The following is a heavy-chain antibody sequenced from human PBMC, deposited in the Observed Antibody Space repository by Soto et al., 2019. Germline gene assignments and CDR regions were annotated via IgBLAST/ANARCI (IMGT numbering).Heavy chain of an antibody. J-gene: IGHJ4*02. CDR1: GFALSSCA. V-gene: IGHV3-23*01. Sequence: GGSLRLSCAASGFALSSCAMSWVRQAPGKGLEWGSAVSGSGGSAYYADSVKGRFTISRDKSKNTLYLQMNSLRAEDTAVYDCAKDWYYDSSGYCDAVYWGQGTLVTVSA. D-gene: IGHD3-22*01. CDR3: AKDWYYDSSGYCDAVY. CDR2: VSGSGGSA.